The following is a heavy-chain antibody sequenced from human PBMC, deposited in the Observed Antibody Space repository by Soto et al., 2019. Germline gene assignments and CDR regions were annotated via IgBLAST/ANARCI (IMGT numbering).Heavy chain of an antibody. CDR3: AKDFYGVDY. Sequence: EVQLLESGGGLVQPGGSLRLSCAASGFTFSNYAMSWVRQAPGKGLEWVSAISGGGGGSTYYADSVKGRFTNSKDNSKNTLYLQMSSLRAEDTAVYYCAKDFYGVDYWGQGTLVTVSS. J-gene: IGHJ4*02. V-gene: IGHV3-23*01. CDR2: ISGGGGGST. D-gene: IGHD4-17*01. CDR1: GFTFSNYA.